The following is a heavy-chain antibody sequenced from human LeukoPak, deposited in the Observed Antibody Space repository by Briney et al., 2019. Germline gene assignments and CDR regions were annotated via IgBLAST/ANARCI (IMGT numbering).Heavy chain of an antibody. J-gene: IGHJ4*02. Sequence: GGSVRLSRAASGLDLSGYWMHWVRQAPGEGLVWVSRITSDESNTTYANSVQGRFTISRDNAKNTLYLQMNSLRSEDTAVYYCARDFGGYSDYWGQGTLV. D-gene: IGHD3-10*01. CDR1: GLDLSGYW. V-gene: IGHV3-74*01. CDR2: ITSDESNT. CDR3: ARDFGGYSDY.